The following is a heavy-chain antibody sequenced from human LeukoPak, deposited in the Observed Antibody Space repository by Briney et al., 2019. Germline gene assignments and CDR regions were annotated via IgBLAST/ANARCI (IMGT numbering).Heavy chain of an antibody. CDR3: ARGAIAAAGAVIF. Sequence: PSETLSLTCTGSGGSISSYYWSWIRQPPGKGLEWIGYMYYSGSTSYNPSLKSRVTISVDTSKNQFSLKLYSVTAADTAVYYCARGAIAAAGAVIFWGQGTLVTVSS. J-gene: IGHJ4*02. CDR1: GGSISSYY. V-gene: IGHV4-59*12. CDR2: MYYSGST. D-gene: IGHD6-13*01.